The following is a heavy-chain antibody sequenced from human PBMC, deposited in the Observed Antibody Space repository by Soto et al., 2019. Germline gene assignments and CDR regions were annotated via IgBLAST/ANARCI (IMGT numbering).Heavy chain of an antibody. CDR1: GGSISSYY. J-gene: IGHJ4*02. CDR3: ARDRAVAGSLGY. D-gene: IGHD6-19*01. CDR2: IYYSGST. V-gene: IGHV4-59*01. Sequence: QVQLQESGPGLVKPSETLSLTCTVSGGSISSYYWSWIRQPPGKGLEWIGYIYYSGSTNYNPSLKSRVTISVDTSKNQFSLKLSSVTAADTAVYYCARDRAVAGSLGYWGQGTLVTVSS.